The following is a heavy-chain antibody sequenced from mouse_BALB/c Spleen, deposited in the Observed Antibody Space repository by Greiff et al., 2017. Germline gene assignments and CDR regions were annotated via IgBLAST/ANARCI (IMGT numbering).Heavy chain of an antibody. CDR2: INSNGGST. D-gene: IGHD1-2*01. CDR3: AGLRLLFAY. CDR1: GFTFSSYG. Sequence: EVKLVESGGGLVQPGGSLKLSCAASGFTFSSYGMSWVRQTPDKRLELVATINSNGGSTYYPDSVKGRFTISRDNAKNTLYLQMSSLKSEDTAMYYCAGLRLLFAYWGQGTLVTVSA. V-gene: IGHV5-6-3*01. J-gene: IGHJ3*01.